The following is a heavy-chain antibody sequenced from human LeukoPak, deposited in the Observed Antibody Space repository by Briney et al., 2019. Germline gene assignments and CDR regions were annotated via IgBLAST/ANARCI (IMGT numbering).Heavy chain of an antibody. D-gene: IGHD3-10*01. CDR3: ARSELYYGSESYYHLDY. V-gene: IGHV3-30*03. CDR1: GFTFDFYA. J-gene: IGHJ4*01. CDR2: MSYDGRYG. Sequence: PGTSLRLSCTTSGFTFDFYAMHWVRQAPAKGLEWVAVMSYDGRYGYYADSAKGRFTISRDNSKRTLYLEMSSLRPEDTALYYCARSELYYGSESYYHLDYWGHGTLVTVSS.